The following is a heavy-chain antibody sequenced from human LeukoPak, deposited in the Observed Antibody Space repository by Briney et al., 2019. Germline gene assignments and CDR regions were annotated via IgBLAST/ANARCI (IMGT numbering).Heavy chain of an antibody. CDR1: GYTFTIYG. Sequence: ASVTVSCMASGYTFTIYGISWGRPAPGQGGERVGWISAYNGNTNYAQKLQGRVTMTTDTSTSTAYMELRSLRSDDTAVYYCARGPPHYYGSGSLFDRWGQGTLVTVSS. V-gene: IGHV1-18*01. CDR2: ISAYNGNT. J-gene: IGHJ5*02. D-gene: IGHD3-10*01. CDR3: ARGPPHYYGSGSLFDR.